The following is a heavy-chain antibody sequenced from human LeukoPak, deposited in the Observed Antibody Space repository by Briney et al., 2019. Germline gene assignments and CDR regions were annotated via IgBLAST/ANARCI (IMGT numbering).Heavy chain of an antibody. D-gene: IGHD2-2*01. CDR2: IYYSGST. Sequence: SETLSLTCTVSGGSISSSSYYWGWIRQPPGKGLEWIGNIYYSGSTYYNPSLKSRVTISVDTSKNQFSLTLSSVTAADTAVYFCARQPIVVPAAGDYYYGMDVWGQGTTVTVSS. CDR1: GGSISSSSYY. CDR3: ARQPIVVPAAGDYYYGMDV. J-gene: IGHJ6*02. V-gene: IGHV4-39*01.